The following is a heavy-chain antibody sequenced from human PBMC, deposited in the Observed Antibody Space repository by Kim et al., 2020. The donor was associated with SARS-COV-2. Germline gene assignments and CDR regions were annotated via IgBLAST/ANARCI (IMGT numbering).Heavy chain of an antibody. CDR3: ASASYDILTGGTIPGYFDL. Sequence: GESLKISCKGSGYSFTSYWIGWVRQMPGKGLEWMGIIYPGDSDTRYSPSFQGQVTISADKSISTAYLQWSSLKASDTAMYYCASASYDILTGGTIPGYFDLWGRGTLVTVSS. D-gene: IGHD3-9*01. CDR2: IYPGDSDT. V-gene: IGHV5-51*01. J-gene: IGHJ2*01. CDR1: GYSFTSYW.